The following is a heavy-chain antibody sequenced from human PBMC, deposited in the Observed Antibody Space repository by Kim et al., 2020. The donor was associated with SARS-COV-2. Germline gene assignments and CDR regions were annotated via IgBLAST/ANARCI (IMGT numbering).Heavy chain of an antibody. CDR3: ARVRFWSGYFTD. V-gene: IGHV4-34*01. J-gene: IGHJ4*02. Sequence: NDNPSLKSRVTISVDTSKNQFSLKLSSVTAADTAVYYCARVRFWSGYFTDWGQGTLVTVSS. D-gene: IGHD3-3*01.